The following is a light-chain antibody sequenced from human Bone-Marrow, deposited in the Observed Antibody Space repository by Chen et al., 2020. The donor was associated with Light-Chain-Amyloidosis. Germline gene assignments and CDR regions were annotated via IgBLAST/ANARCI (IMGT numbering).Light chain of an antibody. J-gene: IGLJ3*02. V-gene: IGLV3-21*02. CDR1: NIGSTS. CDR3: QVWDRSSDRPV. Sequence: SYVLTQPSSVSVAPGQTATIACGGNNIGSTSVHWYQQTPGQAPLLVVYDDSDRPSGIPERLSGSNAGKTATLTSSRVKAGDEADYYWQVWDRSSDRPVFGGGTKLTVL. CDR2: DDS.